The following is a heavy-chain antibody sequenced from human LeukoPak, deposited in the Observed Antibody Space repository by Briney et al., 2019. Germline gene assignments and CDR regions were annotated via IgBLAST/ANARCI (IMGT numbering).Heavy chain of an antibody. CDR3: ARVKAVAGTNWFDP. CDR2: ISAYNGNT. D-gene: IGHD6-19*01. Sequence: GASVKVSCKASRYTFTSYGISSVRQSPRQRLKWMGWISAYNGNTNYAQKLKGRVTMTTDTSTSTAYMELRSLRSDDTAVYYCARVKAVAGTNWFDPWGQGTLVTVSS. V-gene: IGHV1-18*01. CDR1: RYTFTSYG. J-gene: IGHJ5*02.